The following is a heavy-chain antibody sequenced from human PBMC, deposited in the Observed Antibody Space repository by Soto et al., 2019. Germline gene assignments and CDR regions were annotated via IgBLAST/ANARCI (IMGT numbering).Heavy chain of an antibody. D-gene: IGHD2-15*01. J-gene: IGHJ4*02. CDR2: INAGKGNT. CDR3: ARGPGGPDGPGDY. V-gene: IGHV1-3*01. CDR1: GSPFPSNA. Sequence: QVQLVQSGAEVKKPGASVKVSCKAPGSPFPSNAIHGVRKAPGQRLEGRGWINAGKGNTKYSQKFQGRVTITRDTPASTANMELSSLRSEDTAVYYCARGPGGPDGPGDYWGQGTLVTVSS.